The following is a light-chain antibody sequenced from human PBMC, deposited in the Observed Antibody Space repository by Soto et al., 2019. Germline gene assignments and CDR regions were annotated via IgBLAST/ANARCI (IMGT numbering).Light chain of an antibody. J-gene: IGKJ1*01. V-gene: IGKV3-15*01. CDR2: GAS. CDR3: QQYNSYSWT. CDR1: ESVGIK. Sequence: EIVMTQSPATLSVSPGERATLSCRASESVGIKLAWYQQKPGQAPRLIISGASTRATGIPARFSGSGSGTEFTLTISSLQPDDVATYYCQQYNSYSWTFGQGTKVDIK.